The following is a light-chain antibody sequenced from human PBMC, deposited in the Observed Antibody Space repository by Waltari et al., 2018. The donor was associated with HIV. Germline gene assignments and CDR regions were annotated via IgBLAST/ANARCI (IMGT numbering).Light chain of an antibody. CDR2: EVN. J-gene: IGLJ1*01. V-gene: IGLV2-11*01. CDR3: CSYAGAYTYV. Sequence: QSALTQPRSVSGSPGQSVTISCTGTSSDIGYFDYVSWYQQFPGKATKVIIDEVNQRPSGVPDRFTGSKSGIPASLTISGLQGEDDAYYSCCSYAGAYTYVFGTGTKVTVL. CDR1: SSDIGYFDY.